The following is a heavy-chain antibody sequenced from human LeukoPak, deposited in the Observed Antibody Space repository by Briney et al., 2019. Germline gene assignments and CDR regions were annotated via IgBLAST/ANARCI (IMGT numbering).Heavy chain of an antibody. J-gene: IGHJ5*02. Sequence: GGSLRLSCAASGFTFSSYAMRWVRQAPGKGLEWVSAISGSGGSTYYADSVKGRFTISRDNSKNTLYLQMNSLRAEDTAVYYCAKWSLLSPWFDPWGQGTLVTVSS. D-gene: IGHD3-10*01. V-gene: IGHV3-23*01. CDR1: GFTFSSYA. CDR2: ISGSGGST. CDR3: AKWSLLSPWFDP.